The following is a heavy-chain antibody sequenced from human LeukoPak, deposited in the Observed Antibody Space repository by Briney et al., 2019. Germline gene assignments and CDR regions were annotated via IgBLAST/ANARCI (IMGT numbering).Heavy chain of an antibody. Sequence: PGGSLRPSCAASGFTFSSYAMTWVRQAPGKGLEWVSAISGSGGSTYYRDSVRGRFSISRDNSNDTLFLQMSSLRPEDTAVYYCAKTLVGATSGPDYYFVSWGQGTLVTVSS. J-gene: IGHJ4*02. CDR1: GFTFSSYA. V-gene: IGHV3-23*01. CDR2: ISGSGGST. D-gene: IGHD1-26*01. CDR3: AKTLVGATSGPDYYFVS.